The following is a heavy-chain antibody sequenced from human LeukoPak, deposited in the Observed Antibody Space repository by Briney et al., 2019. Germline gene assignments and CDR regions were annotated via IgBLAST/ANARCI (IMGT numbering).Heavy chain of an antibody. CDR3: ARDGSGEPSAFDI. J-gene: IGHJ3*02. Sequence: PSQTLSLTCTVSGGSISSGGYYWSWIRQHPGKGLEWIGYIYYSGSTYYNPSLKSRVTISVDTSKNQFSLKLSSVTAADTAVYYCARDGSGEPSAFDIWGQGTMVTVSS. V-gene: IGHV4-31*03. CDR2: IYYSGST. D-gene: IGHD6-25*01. CDR1: GGSISSGGYY.